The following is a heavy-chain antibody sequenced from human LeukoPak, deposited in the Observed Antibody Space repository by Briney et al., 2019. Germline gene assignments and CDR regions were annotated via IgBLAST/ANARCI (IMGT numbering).Heavy chain of an antibody. CDR1: GFTFSSYA. CDR3: ARDPLGYCSGGSCYTNVWGNYYYYYYMDV. J-gene: IGHJ6*03. D-gene: IGHD2-15*01. CDR2: ISYDGSNK. V-gene: IGHV3-30*04. Sequence: TGGSLRRSCAASGFTFSSYAMHWVRQAPGKGLEWVAVISYDGSNKYYADSVKGRFTISRDNSKNTLYLQMNSLRAEATAVYYCARDPLGYCSGGSCYTNVWGNYYYYYYMDVWGKGTTVTVSS.